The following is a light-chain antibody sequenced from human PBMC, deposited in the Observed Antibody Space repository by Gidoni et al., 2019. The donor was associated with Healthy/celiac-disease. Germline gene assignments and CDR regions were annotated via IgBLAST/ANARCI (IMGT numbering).Light chain of an antibody. Sequence: DIQMTQSPSSLPASVGDRVTITCRASQSISSYLTWYQQKPGKAPKLLIYAASSLQSGVPSRFSGSGSGTDFTLTIISLQPEDFATYYCQQSYSTPLFTFGPGTKVDIK. CDR2: AAS. CDR1: QSISSY. V-gene: IGKV1-39*01. J-gene: IGKJ3*01. CDR3: QQSYSTPLFT.